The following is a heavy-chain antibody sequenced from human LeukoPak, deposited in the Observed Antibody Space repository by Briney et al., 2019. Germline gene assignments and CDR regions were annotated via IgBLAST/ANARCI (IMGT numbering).Heavy chain of an antibody. D-gene: IGHD3-10*01. CDR1: GFTFSSYA. Sequence: GGSLRLSCAAPGFTFSSYAMSWVRQAPGKGLEWVSAISGSGGSTYYADSVKGRFTISRDNSKNTLYLQMNSLRAEDTAVYYCAKGGYYGSGREDAFDIWGQGTMVTVSS. CDR2: ISGSGGST. CDR3: AKGGYYGSGREDAFDI. V-gene: IGHV3-23*01. J-gene: IGHJ3*02.